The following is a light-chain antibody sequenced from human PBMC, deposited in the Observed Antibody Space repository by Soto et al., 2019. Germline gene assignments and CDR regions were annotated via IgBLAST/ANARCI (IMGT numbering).Light chain of an antibody. CDR3: QQFKSLSIT. CDR2: SAS. Sequence: IQVTQSPSSLSASVGDRVTITCRASQSINSHLAWYQQKPGKAPKVLIHSASTLESGVPSRFSGSGSGTDFTLTISSLQPEDFATYYCQQFKSLSITFGGGTRVEIK. V-gene: IGKV1-9*01. J-gene: IGKJ4*01. CDR1: QSINSH.